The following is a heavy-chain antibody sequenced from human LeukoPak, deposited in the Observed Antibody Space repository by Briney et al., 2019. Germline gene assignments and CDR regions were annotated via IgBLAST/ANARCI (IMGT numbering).Heavy chain of an antibody. CDR3: ALAMYRSGWRFDY. V-gene: IGHV5-51*01. CDR2: IYPGDSDT. CDR1: GYSFTTYW. Sequence: GEALKISCEGSGYSFTTYWIGWVRQMPGKGREWMGIIYPGDSDTRYSPSLQGPLTISADKSISTAYLQWSSLKTSATAMYYCALAMYRSGWRFDYWGQGTLVTVSS. D-gene: IGHD6-19*01. J-gene: IGHJ4*02.